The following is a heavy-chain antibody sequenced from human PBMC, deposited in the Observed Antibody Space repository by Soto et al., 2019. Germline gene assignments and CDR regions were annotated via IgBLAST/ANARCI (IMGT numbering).Heavy chain of an antibody. D-gene: IGHD2-2*01. J-gene: IGHJ6*02. CDR3: TQGSYIVVVQTAAFYYYGMDV. CDR1: GFTFSSYG. CDR2: ISYDGTNK. V-gene: IGHV3-30*18. Sequence: QVQLVESGGGVVQPGRSLRLSCAASGFTFSSYGMHWVRQAPGKGLEWVAIISYDGTNKHYADSVKGRFTISRDNSKNSVYLKMHSLRSEDTTLYYCTQGSYIVVVQTAAFYYYGMDVWSQRTMVSDSS.